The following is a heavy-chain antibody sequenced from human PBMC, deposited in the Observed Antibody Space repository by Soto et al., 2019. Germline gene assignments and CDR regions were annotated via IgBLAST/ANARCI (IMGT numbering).Heavy chain of an antibody. CDR3: ATGRIVASIHDAFEI. CDR1: GYDFTSYG. D-gene: IGHD2-21*01. CDR2: ISAYNGKR. Sequence: QGQLLQSGDEVKKPGASVRVSCRASGYDFTSYGISWVRQAPGQGLEWVSWISAYNGKRDTAQKFQGRVTMTLDTSTDTAHRELGERTSADTAVYYCATGRIVASIHDAFEIWGKGTMVAVSS. V-gene: IGHV1-18*01. J-gene: IGHJ3*02.